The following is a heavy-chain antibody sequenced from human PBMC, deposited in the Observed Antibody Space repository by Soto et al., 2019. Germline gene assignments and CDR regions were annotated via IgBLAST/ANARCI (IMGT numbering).Heavy chain of an antibody. CDR3: ARAGGLGAVAVDY. V-gene: IGHV4-30-2*01. Sequence: QLQLQESGSGLVKPSQTLSLTCAVSGGSISSGGYSWSWIRQPPGKGLEWIGYISHSGSTYYNPSLKSRVTRSLDRSKNQFSLKLRSVPAADTAVYYCARAGGLGAVAVDYWGQGTLVTVSS. CDR2: ISHSGST. D-gene: IGHD6-19*01. CDR1: GGSISSGGYS. J-gene: IGHJ4*02.